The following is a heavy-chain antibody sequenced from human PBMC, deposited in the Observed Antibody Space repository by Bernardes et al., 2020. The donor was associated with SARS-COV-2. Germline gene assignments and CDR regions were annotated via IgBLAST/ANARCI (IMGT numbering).Heavy chain of an antibody. J-gene: IGHJ3*02. D-gene: IGHD3-22*01. CDR2: INADNGNT. CDR1: GYTFTSYA. Sequence: ASVKVSCKASGYTFTSYAMHWVRQAPGQRLEWMGWINADNGNTKYSQKFQGRVTITRDTSASTAYMELSSLRSEDTAVYYCARDSDDSSGPAFDIWGQGTMVTVSS. CDR3: ARDSDDSSGPAFDI. V-gene: IGHV1-3*01.